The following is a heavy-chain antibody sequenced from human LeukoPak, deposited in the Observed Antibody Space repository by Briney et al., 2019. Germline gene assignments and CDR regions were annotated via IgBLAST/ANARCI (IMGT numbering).Heavy chain of an antibody. Sequence: SETLSLTCAVYGGSFSGYYWSWIRQPPGKGLEWIGEINHSGSTNHNPSLKSRVTISVDTSKNQFSLKLSSVTAADTAVYYCARVYCSSTSCYPIDYWGQGTLVTVSS. V-gene: IGHV4-34*01. D-gene: IGHD2-2*01. CDR3: ARVYCSSTSCYPIDY. CDR2: INHSGST. CDR1: GGSFSGYY. J-gene: IGHJ4*02.